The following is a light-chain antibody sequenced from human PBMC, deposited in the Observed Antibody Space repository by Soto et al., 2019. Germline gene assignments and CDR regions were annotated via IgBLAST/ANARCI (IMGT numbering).Light chain of an antibody. J-gene: IGKJ3*01. CDR3: MQGTNWPLT. Sequence: DVVMTHSPLSLPVTLGQPASISCRSSQGLVYSDRNTYLNWFHLRPGQSPRRLIYKVSNRDSGVPDRFSGSGSGNDLTLEISRVEAEAVGIYYCMQGTNWPLTFGPGTKVEIX. CDR1: QGLVYSDRNTY. CDR2: KVS. V-gene: IGKV2-30*01.